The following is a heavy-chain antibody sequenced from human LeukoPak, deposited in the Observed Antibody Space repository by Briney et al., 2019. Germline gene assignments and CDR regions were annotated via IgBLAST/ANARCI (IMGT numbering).Heavy chain of an antibody. Sequence: SETLSLTCTVSGGSISSYYWSWIRQPPGKGLEWIGYIYYSGSTNYNPSLKSRVTISVDTSKNQFSLKLSSMTAADTAVYYCARDVYYGSGSYRAFDIWGQGTMVTVSS. CDR1: GGSISSYY. D-gene: IGHD3-10*01. CDR3: ARDVYYGSGSYRAFDI. CDR2: IYYSGST. V-gene: IGHV4-59*01. J-gene: IGHJ3*02.